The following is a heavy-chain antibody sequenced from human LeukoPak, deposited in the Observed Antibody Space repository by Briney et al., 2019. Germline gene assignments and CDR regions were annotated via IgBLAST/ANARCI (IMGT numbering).Heavy chain of an antibody. J-gene: IGHJ4*02. Sequence: GGSLRLSCAVSGFTFSDYYMSWVRQAPGKGREWVSYISSSTYTNYSDSVKGRFTISRDDAKNSLYLQMNSLRAEDTAVYYCARESGYPDYWGQGTLVTVSS. CDR2: ISSSTYT. V-gene: IGHV3-11*06. D-gene: IGHD3-3*01. CDR3: ARESGYPDY. CDR1: GFTFSDYY.